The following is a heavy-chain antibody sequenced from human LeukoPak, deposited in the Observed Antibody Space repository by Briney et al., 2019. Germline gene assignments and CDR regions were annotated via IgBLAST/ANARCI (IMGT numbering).Heavy chain of an antibody. CDR3: ARDISQPGDFLHFDY. CDR1: GFAFSTYW. CDR2: VSRDGSDV. V-gene: IGHV3-7*03. Sequence: GGSLKLSCAASGFAFSTYWMSWVRQAPGKGLEWVAIVSRDGSDVIYLDSVRGRFTISRDSAENSLFLQMNNLRAEDTAVYYCARDISQPGDFLHFDYWGQGTQVTVSS. J-gene: IGHJ4*02. D-gene: IGHD2/OR15-2a*01.